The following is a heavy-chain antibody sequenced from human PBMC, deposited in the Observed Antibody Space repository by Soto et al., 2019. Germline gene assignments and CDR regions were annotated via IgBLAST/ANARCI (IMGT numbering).Heavy chain of an antibody. V-gene: IGHV4-59*01. J-gene: IGHJ4*02. Sequence: PSETLSLTCTVSGGSISSYYWSWIRQPPGKGLGWIGYIYYSGSTNYNPSLKSRVTISVDTSKNQFSLKLSSVTAADTAVYYCARVSGSSGWSYYFDYWGQGSLVTVSS. CDR3: ARVSGSSGWSYYFDY. CDR1: GGSISSYY. D-gene: IGHD6-19*01. CDR2: IYYSGST.